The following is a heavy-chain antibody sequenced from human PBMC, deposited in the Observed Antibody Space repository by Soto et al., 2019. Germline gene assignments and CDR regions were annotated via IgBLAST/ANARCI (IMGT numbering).Heavy chain of an antibody. CDR3: ARAYGSGSLSGF. CDR1: GFTFSSYW. Sequence: EVQLVESGGGLVQPGGSLRLSCAASGFTFSSYWMSWVRQAPGKGLEWVANIKQDGSEKYNVDFVKGRFTISRDNAKNLLYLQMNSLGVGDTAVFYWARAYGSGSLSGFWGQGTLVTVSS. J-gene: IGHJ4*02. CDR2: IKQDGSEK. V-gene: IGHV3-7*01. D-gene: IGHD3-10*01.